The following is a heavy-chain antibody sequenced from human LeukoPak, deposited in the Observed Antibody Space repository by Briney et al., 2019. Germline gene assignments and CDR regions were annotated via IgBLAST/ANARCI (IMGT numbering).Heavy chain of an antibody. Sequence: ASVKVSCKVSGYTLTELSMHWVRQAPGKGLEWMGGLDPEDGETIYAQKFQGRVTMTEDTSTDTAYMELSSLRSEDTAVYYCATGIGYSSSWYLFQHWGQGTLVTVSS. CDR3: ATGIGYSSSWYLFQH. CDR2: LDPEDGET. CDR1: GYTLTELS. J-gene: IGHJ1*01. V-gene: IGHV1-24*01. D-gene: IGHD6-13*01.